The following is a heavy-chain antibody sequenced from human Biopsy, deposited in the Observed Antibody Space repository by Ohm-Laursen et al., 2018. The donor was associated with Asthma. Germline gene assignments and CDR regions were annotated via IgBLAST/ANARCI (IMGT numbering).Heavy chain of an antibody. D-gene: IGHD3-22*01. V-gene: IGHV1-69*04. CDR2: ILTKFDIT. Sequence: SSVKVSCKASGGSFSNFAFSWVRQAPGHGLEWMGTILTKFDITSYAEKFQGRVTITADKSTSTTYMELSRLRSEDTAVYYCARSYDTDSYPVLVLDYWGQGTLATVSS. J-gene: IGHJ4*02. CDR1: GGSFSNFA. CDR3: ARSYDTDSYPVLVLDY.